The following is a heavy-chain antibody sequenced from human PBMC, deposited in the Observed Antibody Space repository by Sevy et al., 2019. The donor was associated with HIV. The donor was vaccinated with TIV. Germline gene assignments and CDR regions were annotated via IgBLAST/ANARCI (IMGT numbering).Heavy chain of an antibody. CDR3: ARHHHDSSGYPY. V-gene: IGHV5-10-1*01. CDR2: IDPSDSYT. D-gene: IGHD3-22*01. J-gene: IGHJ4*02. Sequence: ESLKISCKGSGYSFTSCWISWVRQMPGKGLEWMGRIDPSDSYTNYSPSFQGHVTISADKSISTAYLQWSSLKASDTAMYYCARHHHDSSGYPYWGQGTLVTVSS. CDR1: GYSFTSCW.